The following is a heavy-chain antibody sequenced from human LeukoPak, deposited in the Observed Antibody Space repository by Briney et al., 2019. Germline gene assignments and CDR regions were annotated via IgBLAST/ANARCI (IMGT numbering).Heavy chain of an antibody. V-gene: IGHV4-59*12. D-gene: IGHD6-19*01. CDR3: ARLTKTTRRAFPVAAPFDY. J-gene: IGHJ4*02. CDR2: IYYSGST. Sequence: SETLSLTCTVSGGSISSYYLTWIRQPPGKGLEWIGYIYYSGSTNYNPSLKSRVTISVDTSKNQFSLKLSSVTAADTAVYYCARLTKTTRRAFPVAAPFDYWGQGTLVTVSS. CDR1: GGSISSYY.